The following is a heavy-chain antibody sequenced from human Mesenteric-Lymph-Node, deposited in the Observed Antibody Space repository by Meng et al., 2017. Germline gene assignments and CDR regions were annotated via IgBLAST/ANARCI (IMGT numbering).Heavy chain of an antibody. CDR3: ARDGSIGISNWFDP. Sequence: QVAMVSAGAEVQKPWASVKAPCKASGYTFTGYYMHWVRQAPGQGLELMGGIIPILGSANYAQKFQGNVTITRDSSINTAYMEVTSLRSDDTAVYYCARDGSIGISNWFDPWGQGSLVTVSS. CDR2: IIPILGSA. D-gene: IGHD3-22*01. V-gene: IGHV1-2*02. CDR1: GYTFTGYY. J-gene: IGHJ5*02.